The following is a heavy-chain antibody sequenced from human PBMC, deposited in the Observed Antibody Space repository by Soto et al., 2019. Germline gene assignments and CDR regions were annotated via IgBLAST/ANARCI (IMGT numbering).Heavy chain of an antibody. D-gene: IGHD6-13*01. J-gene: IGHJ5*02. CDR3: AKAYSNSWPNDWFDP. Sequence: EVQLLESGGGWLQPGGSLRLSCAASGFTFSSYAMNWVRQAPGKGLEWVSGITGSGAGSYYSDSVKGRFTISRANSKNTLYLQLNSLRAEDTAVYYCAKAYSNSWPNDWFDPWGQGTLVTVSS. CDR1: GFTFSSYA. CDR2: ITGSGAGS. V-gene: IGHV3-23*01.